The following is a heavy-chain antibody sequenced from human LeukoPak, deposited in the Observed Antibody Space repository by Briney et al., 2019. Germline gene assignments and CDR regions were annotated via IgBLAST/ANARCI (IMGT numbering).Heavy chain of an antibody. Sequence: AASVKVSCKASGYTLTGYYMHWVRQAPGQGLEWMGWINPNSGGTNYAQKFQGRVTMTRDTSISTAYMELSRLRSDDTAVYYCARVLYGSGSTDAFDIWGQGTLVTVSS. CDR3: ARVLYGSGSTDAFDI. D-gene: IGHD3-10*01. CDR1: GYTLTGYY. J-gene: IGHJ3*02. CDR2: INPNSGGT. V-gene: IGHV1-2*02.